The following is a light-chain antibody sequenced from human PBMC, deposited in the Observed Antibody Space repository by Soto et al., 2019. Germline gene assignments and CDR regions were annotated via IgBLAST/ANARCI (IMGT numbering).Light chain of an antibody. J-gene: IGLJ2*01. CDR3: QSYDSSLSGSV. Sequence: QSVLTQLPSVSGAPGQRVTISCTWSSSNIGAGYDVHWYQQLPGTAPKLLIYGNSNRPSGVPDRFSGSKSGTSASLAITGLQAEDEADYYCQSYDSSLSGSVFGGGTKLTVL. CDR2: GNS. V-gene: IGLV1-40*01. CDR1: SSNIGAGYD.